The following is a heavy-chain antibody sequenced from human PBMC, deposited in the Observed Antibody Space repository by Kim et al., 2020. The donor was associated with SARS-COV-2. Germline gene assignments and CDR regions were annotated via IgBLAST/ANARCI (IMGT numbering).Heavy chain of an antibody. V-gene: IGHV3-9*01. J-gene: IGHJ3*02. Sequence: GRIAHADSLQDRFTISRDNAKNSLDLQMNSLRAEDTALYYCAKADDAFDIWGQGTMVTVSS. CDR2: GRI. CDR3: AKADDAFDI.